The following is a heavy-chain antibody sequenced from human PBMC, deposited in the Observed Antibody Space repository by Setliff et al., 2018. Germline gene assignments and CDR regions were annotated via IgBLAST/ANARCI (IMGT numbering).Heavy chain of an antibody. CDR1: GYTFTTYA. J-gene: IGHJ6*02. V-gene: IGHV1-3*01. Sequence: ASVKVSCKASGYTFTTYAVHWVRQAPGQSLEWMGWINGGNGNTEHSQRFQGRITITRDTSTSTAYMELTSLRSEDTAVYYCARGNPGGEWLLYCPHYGMDVWGQGTTVTVSS. D-gene: IGHD3-3*01. CDR2: INGGNGNT. CDR3: ARGNPGGEWLLYCPHYGMDV.